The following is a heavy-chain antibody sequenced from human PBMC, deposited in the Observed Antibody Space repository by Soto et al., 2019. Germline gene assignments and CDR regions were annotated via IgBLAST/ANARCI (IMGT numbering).Heavy chain of an antibody. CDR2: IGNRGRTI. CDR3: ARDPAIYSGKFDYGLDV. Sequence: GGSLRISCTASGFTFSNYEMNWVRQAPGKGLEWVSYIGNRGRTIYYADSVKGRFTISRDNAKNSLYLQMNSLRAEDTAVYYCARDPAIYSGKFDYGLDVWGQGTTVTV. J-gene: IGHJ6*02. V-gene: IGHV3-48*03. D-gene: IGHD4-4*01. CDR1: GFTFSNYE.